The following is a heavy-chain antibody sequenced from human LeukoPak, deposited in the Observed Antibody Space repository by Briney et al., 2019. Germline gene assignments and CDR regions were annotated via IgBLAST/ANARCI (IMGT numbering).Heavy chain of an antibody. J-gene: IGHJ3*02. CDR2: ISSSSSYI. CDR1: GFTFSSYS. V-gene: IGHV3-21*01. CDR3: ARDNRYYYDSSGYEDDAFDI. Sequence: SGGSLRLSCAASGFTFSSYSMNWVRQAPGKGLEWVSSISSSSSYIYYADSVKGRFTISRDNAKNSLYLQMNSLRAEDTAVYYCARDNRYYYDSSGYEDDAFDIWGQGTMVTVSS. D-gene: IGHD3-22*01.